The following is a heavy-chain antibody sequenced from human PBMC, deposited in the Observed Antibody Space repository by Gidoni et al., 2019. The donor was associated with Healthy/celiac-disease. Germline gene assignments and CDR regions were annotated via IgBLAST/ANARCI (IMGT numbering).Heavy chain of an antibody. Sequence: FSGLSLSTSGMCVSSIRQPPGKALEWLALSAWDDDTYYSTSLKTRLTISKDTSKPQVVLTMTNMDPVDPATYYCARTHMVRGVHYVMDVWGQGTTVTVSS. J-gene: IGHJ6*02. D-gene: IGHD3-10*01. CDR3: ARTHMVRGVHYVMDV. CDR2: SAWDDDT. V-gene: IGHV2-70*01. CDR1: GLSLSTSGMC.